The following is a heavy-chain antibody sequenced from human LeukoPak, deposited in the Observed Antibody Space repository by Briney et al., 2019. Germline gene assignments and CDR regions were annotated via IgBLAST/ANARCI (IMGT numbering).Heavy chain of an antibody. CDR1: GFTFSSYA. V-gene: IGHV3-21*01. J-gene: IGHJ3*02. D-gene: IGHD3-22*01. CDR2: ISSSSRYI. CDR3: ARESSYYYDSSGYYEGGDAFDI. Sequence: PGGSLRLSCAASGFTFSSYAMSWVRQAPGKGLEWVSSISSSSRYIYYADSVKGRFTISRDNAKNSLYLQMNSLRVEDTAVYYCARESSYYYDSSGYYEGGDAFDIWGQGTMVTVSS.